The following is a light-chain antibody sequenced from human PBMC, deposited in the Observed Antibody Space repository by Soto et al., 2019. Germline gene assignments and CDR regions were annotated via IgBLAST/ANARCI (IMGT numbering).Light chain of an antibody. CDR2: GAS. CDR3: QQYDNSPYT. CDR1: QSVSSSN. J-gene: IGKJ2*01. Sequence: VLTQSPGTLSLSPGERATLSCRASQSVSSSNLAWYQKKVGQAPRVIIYGASTRATGIPDRFSGSGSGTDFTLTISRLEPEDFAVYYCQQYDNSPYTFGQGTNLEIK. V-gene: IGKV3-20*01.